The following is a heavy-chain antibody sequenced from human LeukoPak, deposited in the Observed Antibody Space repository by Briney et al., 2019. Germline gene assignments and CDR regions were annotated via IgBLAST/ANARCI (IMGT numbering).Heavy chain of an antibody. D-gene: IGHD1-26*01. V-gene: IGHV1-18*01. Sequence: GASVKVSCRTSGYTFSNYGISWVRQAPGQGLEWMGWISGHNGDRSCAQKVQGRVTMTTDTSTTTAYMELRNLRSDDTAVYYCARAPPAGATRVDYWGQGTLVTVSS. CDR1: GYTFSNYG. CDR2: ISGHNGDR. CDR3: ARAPPAGATRVDY. J-gene: IGHJ4*02.